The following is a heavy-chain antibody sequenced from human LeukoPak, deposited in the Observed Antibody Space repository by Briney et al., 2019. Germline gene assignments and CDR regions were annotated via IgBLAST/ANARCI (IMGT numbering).Heavy chain of an antibody. CDR2: IYSGGST. CDR1: GFAFSRYS. Sequence: GGSLRLSCAASGFAFSRYSLNWVRQAPGKGLEWVSVIYSGGSTYYADSVKGRFTISRDNSKNTLYLQMNSLRAEDTAVYYCASTLYSSSWYYFDYWGQGTLVTVSS. V-gene: IGHV3-53*01. CDR3: ASTLYSSSWYYFDY. J-gene: IGHJ4*02. D-gene: IGHD6-13*01.